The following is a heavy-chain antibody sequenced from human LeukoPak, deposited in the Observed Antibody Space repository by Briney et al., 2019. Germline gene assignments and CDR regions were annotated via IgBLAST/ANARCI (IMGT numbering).Heavy chain of an antibody. Sequence: ASVKVSCKASGYTFTSYYMHWVRQAPGHGLEWMGIINSSGGSTSYAQKFQGRVTMTRDTPTSTVYMELSSLRSEDTAVYYCARGDQAPWNDGDGVLYWGRGTLVTVSS. CDR2: INSSGGST. CDR1: GYTFTSYY. V-gene: IGHV1-46*01. J-gene: IGHJ4*02. D-gene: IGHD1-1*01. CDR3: ARGDQAPWNDGDGVLY.